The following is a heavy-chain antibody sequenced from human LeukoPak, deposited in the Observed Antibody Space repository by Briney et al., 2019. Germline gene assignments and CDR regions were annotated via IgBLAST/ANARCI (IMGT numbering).Heavy chain of an antibody. J-gene: IGHJ6*02. V-gene: IGHV4-39*07. CDR3: ARLLLDGPGYYYGMDV. D-gene: IGHD2-15*01. Sequence: SETLSLTCTVSGGSISSSSYYWGWIRQPPGKGLEWIGSIYYSGSTYYNPSLKSRVTISVDTSKNQFSLKLSSVTAADTAVYYCARLLLDGPGYYYGMDVWGQGTTVTVSS. CDR2: IYYSGST. CDR1: GGSISSSSYY.